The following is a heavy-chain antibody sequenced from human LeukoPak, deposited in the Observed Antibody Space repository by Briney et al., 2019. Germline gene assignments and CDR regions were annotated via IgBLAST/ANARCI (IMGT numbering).Heavy chain of an antibody. CDR2: ISSTGNTI. CDR1: GFTFSSYE. V-gene: IGHV3-48*03. J-gene: IGHJ4*02. CDR3: ARETLVRGVNFDY. D-gene: IGHD3-10*01. Sequence: GGSLRLSCAASGFTFSSYEMTWVRQAPGKGLEWVSYISSTGNTIYYADSVKGRFTFSRDNAKNSLYLQMNSLRAEDTAVYYCARETLVRGVNFDYWGQGALVTVSS.